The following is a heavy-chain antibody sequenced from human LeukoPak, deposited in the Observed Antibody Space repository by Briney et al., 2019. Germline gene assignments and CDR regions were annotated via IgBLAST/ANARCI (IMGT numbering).Heavy chain of an antibody. Sequence: ASVKVSCKASGYTFTGYYLHWARQAPGQGLEWMGWINPHSGVTTFPQKFQGRVTMTMDTSISTTYMELNRLRSDDTAVYYCARDQVAATSAHNFDYWGQGTLVTVSS. CDR2: INPHSGVT. CDR3: ARDQVAATSAHNFDY. D-gene: IGHD1-26*01. J-gene: IGHJ4*02. CDR1: GYTFTGYY. V-gene: IGHV1-2*02.